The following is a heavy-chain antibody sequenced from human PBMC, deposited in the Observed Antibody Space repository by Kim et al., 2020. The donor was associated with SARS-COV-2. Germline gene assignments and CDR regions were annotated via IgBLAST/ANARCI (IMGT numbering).Heavy chain of an antibody. CDR3: VRDDYDFWTGLFDF. CDR1: GGSISSSRYY. D-gene: IGHD3-3*01. Sequence: SETLSLTCTVSGGSISSSRYYWSWIRQSPGKGLEWIGSLYYSGSTFQNPSLKSRLTISVDTSKNHFSLALSSVTAADTAVYYCVRDDYDFWTGLFDFWG. J-gene: IGHJ4*01. V-gene: IGHV4-39*02. CDR2: LYYSGST.